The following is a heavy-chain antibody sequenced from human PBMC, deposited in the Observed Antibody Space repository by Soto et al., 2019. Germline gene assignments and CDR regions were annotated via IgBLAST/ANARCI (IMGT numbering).Heavy chain of an antibody. CDR1: GYTFTSYY. Sequence: ASVKVSCKASGYTFTSYYMHWVRQAPGQGLEWMGIINPSGSTRYAEKFQGRVTMTRDTSTSTVYMELSSLRSGDTAVYYCARGYFSGGSCYSIDYWGQGTLVTVSS. D-gene: IGHD2-15*01. CDR3: ARGYFSGGSCYSIDY. V-gene: IGHV1-46*03. CDR2: INPSGST. J-gene: IGHJ4*02.